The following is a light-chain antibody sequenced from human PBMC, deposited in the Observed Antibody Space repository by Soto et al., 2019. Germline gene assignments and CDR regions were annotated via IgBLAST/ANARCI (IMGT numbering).Light chain of an antibody. Sequence: EIVLTQAPATRSSFPGDRVTLSCRASQYINTRLAWYQHRPGQAPRLLIYQTSIRAAGIPARFSASGPGTDFTLTISDVQPEDFALYYCHQRQSWPRTFGRGTKVEI. CDR2: QTS. V-gene: IGKV3D-11*01. CDR1: QYINTR. J-gene: IGKJ4*01. CDR3: HQRQSWPRT.